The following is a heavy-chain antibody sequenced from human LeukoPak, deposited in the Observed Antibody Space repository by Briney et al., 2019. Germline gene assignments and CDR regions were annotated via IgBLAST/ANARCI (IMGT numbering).Heavy chain of an antibody. Sequence: AETLSLTCTASGGSVSSDSYNWSWIRPPPGQELEWIGNINYSGTTYYNPSLKGRVTISVDTSKNQFSLKLSSVTAADTAVYYCAREKYYDSSGYYYANDAFDIWGQGTMVTVSS. CDR1: GGSVSSDSYN. CDR3: AREKYYDSSGYYYANDAFDI. V-gene: IGHV4-61*01. D-gene: IGHD3-22*01. J-gene: IGHJ3*02. CDR2: INYSGTT.